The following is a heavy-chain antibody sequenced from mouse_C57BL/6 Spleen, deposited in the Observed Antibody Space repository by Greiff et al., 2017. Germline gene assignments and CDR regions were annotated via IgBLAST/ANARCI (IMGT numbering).Heavy chain of an antibody. D-gene: IGHD1-1*01. V-gene: IGHV1-18*01. CDR3: ARPGYYYGSSFYYFDY. CDR1: GYTFTDYN. J-gene: IGHJ2*01. CDR2: INPNNGGT. Sequence: VQLQQSGPELVKPGASVKIPCKASGYTFTDYNMDWVKQSHGKSLEWIGDINPNNGGTIYNQKFKGKATLTVDKSSSTAYMELRSLTSEDTAVYYCARPGYYYGSSFYYFDYWGQGTTLTVSS.